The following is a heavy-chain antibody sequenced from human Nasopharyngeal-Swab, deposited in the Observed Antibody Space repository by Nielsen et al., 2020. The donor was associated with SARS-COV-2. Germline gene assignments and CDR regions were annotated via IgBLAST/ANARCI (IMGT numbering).Heavy chain of an antibody. V-gene: IGHV4-34*13. Sequence: WIRQPPGKGLEWIGEINHSGSTNYNPSLKSRVTISVDTFKNQFSLKLSSVTAADTAVYYCARDIRTYDILTGYSLGYFDLWGRGTLVTVSS. CDR3: ARDIRTYDILTGYSLGYFDL. D-gene: IGHD3-9*01. J-gene: IGHJ2*01. CDR2: INHSGST.